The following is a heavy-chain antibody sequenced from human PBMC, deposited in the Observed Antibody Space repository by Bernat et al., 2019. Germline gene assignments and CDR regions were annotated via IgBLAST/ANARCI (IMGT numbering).Heavy chain of an antibody. V-gene: IGHV3-30*04. Sequence: VQLVESGGGVVQPGRSLRLSCVASGFTFSDYSLHWVRQAPGKGLEWVAVVSYDGRNKYYADSGKAQFIIPRDDSENPLNLKRASLKSGDTAVYYWVGDGAALYDYPGMDVGGRGTTVTVSS. CDR1: GFTFSDYS. D-gene: IGHD6-25*01. CDR2: VSYDGRNK. CDR3: VGDGAALYDYPGMDV. J-gene: IGHJ6*02.